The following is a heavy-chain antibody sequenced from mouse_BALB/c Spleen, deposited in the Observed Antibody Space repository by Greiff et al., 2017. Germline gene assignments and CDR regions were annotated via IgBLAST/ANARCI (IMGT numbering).Heavy chain of an antibody. Sequence: EVKLVESGPGLVKPSQSLSLTCSVTGYSITSGYYWNWIRQFPGNKLEWMGYISYDGSNNYNPSLKNRISITRDTSKNQFFLKLNSVTTEDTATYYCARGEGAFDYWGQGTTLTVSS. CDR2: ISYDGSN. CDR1: GYSITSGYY. V-gene: IGHV3-6*02. D-gene: IGHD3-1*01. J-gene: IGHJ2*01. CDR3: ARGEGAFDY.